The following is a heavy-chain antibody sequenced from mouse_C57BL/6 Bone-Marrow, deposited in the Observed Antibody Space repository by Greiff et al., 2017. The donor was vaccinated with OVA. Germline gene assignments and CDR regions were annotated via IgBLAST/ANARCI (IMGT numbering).Heavy chain of an antibody. CDR2: INPNNGGT. Sequence: VQLQQSGPELVKPGASVKISCKASGYTFTDYYMNWVKQSHGKSLEWIGDINPNNGGTSYNQKFKGKATLTVDKSSSTAYMELRSLTSEDSAVYYCAIITTVVDVWGTGTTVTVSS. D-gene: IGHD1-1*01. V-gene: IGHV1-26*01. J-gene: IGHJ1*03. CDR3: AIITTVVDV. CDR1: GYTFTDYY.